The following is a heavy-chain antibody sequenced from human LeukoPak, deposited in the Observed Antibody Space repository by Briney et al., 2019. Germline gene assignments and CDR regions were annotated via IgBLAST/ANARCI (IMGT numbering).Heavy chain of an antibody. CDR1: GGSISSYY. J-gene: IGHJ4*02. CDR3: ARVRGYSYGYQDY. D-gene: IGHD5-18*01. CDR2: IYYSGST. Sequence: SETLSLTCTVSGGSISSYYWSWIRQPPGKGLEWIGYIYYSGSTTYNPSLKSRVTISVDTSKNQFSLKLSSVTAADTAVYYCARVRGYSYGYQDYWGQGTLVTVSS. V-gene: IGHV4-59*01.